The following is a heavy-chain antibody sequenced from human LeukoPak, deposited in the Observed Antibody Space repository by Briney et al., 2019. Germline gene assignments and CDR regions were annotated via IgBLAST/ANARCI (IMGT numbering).Heavy chain of an antibody. Sequence: PSETLSLTCAVSGYSINSGYYWGWIRQPPGKGLEWIGSIHHSGSTQHNSSLKSRVTISVDTSKNQFSLKLSSVTAADTAVYYCARLVRGVGYWYFDFWGRGTLVTVSS. D-gene: IGHD3-10*01. V-gene: IGHV4-38-2*01. CDR1: GYSINSGYY. CDR2: IHHSGST. CDR3: ARLVRGVGYWYFDF. J-gene: IGHJ2*01.